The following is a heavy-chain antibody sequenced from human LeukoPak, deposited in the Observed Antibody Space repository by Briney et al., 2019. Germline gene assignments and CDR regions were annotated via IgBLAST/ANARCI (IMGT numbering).Heavy chain of an antibody. V-gene: IGHV3-66*01. Sequence: PGGSLRLSCAASGFTVSSNYMSWVRQAPGKGLEWVSVINSGGSTYYADSVKGRFIISRDNPKNTLYLQMNSLRAEDTAVYYCARDLDYWGQGTLVTVSS. CDR2: INSGGST. J-gene: IGHJ4*02. CDR1: GFTVSSNY. CDR3: ARDLDY.